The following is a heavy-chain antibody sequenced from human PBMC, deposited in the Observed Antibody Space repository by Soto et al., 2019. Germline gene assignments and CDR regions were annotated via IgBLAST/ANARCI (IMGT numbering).Heavy chain of an antibody. CDR3: ARSYYYDSSGYPYAHRGFDY. Sequence: GGSLRLSCAASGFTFSSYGMHWVRQAPGKGLEWVAVIWYDGSNKYYADSVKGRFTISRDNSKNTLYLQMNSLRAEDTAVYYCARSYYYDSSGYPYAHRGFDYWGQGTLVTVSS. J-gene: IGHJ4*02. CDR1: GFTFSSYG. D-gene: IGHD3-22*01. V-gene: IGHV3-33*01. CDR2: IWYDGSNK.